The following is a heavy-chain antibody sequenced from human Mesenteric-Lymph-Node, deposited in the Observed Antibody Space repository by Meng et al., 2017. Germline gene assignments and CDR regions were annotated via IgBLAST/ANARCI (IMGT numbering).Heavy chain of an antibody. V-gene: IGHV4-31*03. CDR1: GGSISSGGHS. CDR3: ARVDSSGYFLDY. CDR2: IYYSGST. D-gene: IGHD3-22*01. Sequence: QVQLQESGPGLVKPSQTLSPTRTVFGGSISSGGHSWRWIRQHPGKGLEWIAYIYYSGSTYYNPSLKSRVILSVDTSKNQFSLKLSSVTAADTAVYYCARVDSSGYFLDYWGQGTLVTVSS. J-gene: IGHJ4*01.